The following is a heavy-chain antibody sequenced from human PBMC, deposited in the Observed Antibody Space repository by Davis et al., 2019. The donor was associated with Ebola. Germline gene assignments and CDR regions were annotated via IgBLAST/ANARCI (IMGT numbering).Heavy chain of an antibody. CDR1: GYSFTSYW. V-gene: IGHV5-51*01. CDR3: ARTSGGRVPAAMDFDY. D-gene: IGHD2-2*01. J-gene: IGHJ4*02. Sequence: GESLKISCKGSGYSFTSYWIGWVRQMPGKGLEWMGIIYPGDSDTRYSPSFQGQVTISADKSISTAYLQWSSLKASDTAMYYCARTSGGRVPAAMDFDYWGQGTLVTVSS. CDR2: IYPGDSDT.